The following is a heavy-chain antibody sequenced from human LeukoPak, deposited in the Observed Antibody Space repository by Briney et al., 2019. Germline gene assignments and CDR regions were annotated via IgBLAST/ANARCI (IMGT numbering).Heavy chain of an antibody. V-gene: IGHV3-33*01. CDR1: GFTFSTYG. Sequence: GGSLRLSCAASGFTFSTYGMHWVRQAPGKGLEWVAVIWYDGSNKYYADSVKGRFTISRDNSKSTLYLQMNSLRAEDTAVYYCARAYYDSSGYYLDYWGQGTLVTVSS. CDR3: ARAYYDSSGYYLDY. D-gene: IGHD3-22*01. CDR2: IWYDGSNK. J-gene: IGHJ4*02.